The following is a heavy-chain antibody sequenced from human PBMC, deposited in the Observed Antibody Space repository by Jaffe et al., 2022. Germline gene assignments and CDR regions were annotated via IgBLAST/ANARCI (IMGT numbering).Heavy chain of an antibody. D-gene: IGHD1-26*01. J-gene: IGHJ2*01. V-gene: IGHV4-59*01. Sequence: QVQLQESGPGLVKPSETLSLTCTVSGGSISSYYWSWIRQPPGKGLEWIGYIYYSGSTNYNPSLKSRVTISVDTSKNQFSLKLSSVTAADTAVYYCARDRTGYSGSYYDSSHWYFDLWGRGTLVTVSS. CDR3: ARDRTGYSGSYYDSSHWYFDL. CDR2: IYYSGST. CDR1: GGSISSYY.